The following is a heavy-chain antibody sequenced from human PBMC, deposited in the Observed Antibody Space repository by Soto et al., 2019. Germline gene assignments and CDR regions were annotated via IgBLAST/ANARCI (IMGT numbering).Heavy chain of an antibody. D-gene: IGHD3-10*01. CDR1: EFTFSNYG. CDR3: ARDDEYSGNGMDV. V-gene: IGHV3-33*01. CDR2: ILNDGSNR. Sequence: VQLVESGGGLVQPGRSLRLSCAASEFTFSNYGMHWVRQAPGKGLEWVAVILNDGSNRYHADSVKDRFTISRDNSKNTLYLQMNSLRAEDTAVYYCARDDEYSGNGMDVWGQGTTVTVS. J-gene: IGHJ6*02.